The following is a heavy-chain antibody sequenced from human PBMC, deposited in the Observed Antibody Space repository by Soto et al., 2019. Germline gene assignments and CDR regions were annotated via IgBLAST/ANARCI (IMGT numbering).Heavy chain of an antibody. CDR2: IYYSGST. Sequence: PSETLSLTCAVSGGSISSGGYYWSWIRQPPGKGLEWIGYIYYSGSTNYNPSLKSRVTISVDTSKNQFSLKLSSVTAADTAVYYCARVVDCSGGSCYHNWFDPWGQGTLVTVSS. J-gene: IGHJ5*02. CDR3: ARVVDCSGGSCYHNWFDP. V-gene: IGHV4-61*08. CDR1: GGSISSGGYY. D-gene: IGHD2-15*01.